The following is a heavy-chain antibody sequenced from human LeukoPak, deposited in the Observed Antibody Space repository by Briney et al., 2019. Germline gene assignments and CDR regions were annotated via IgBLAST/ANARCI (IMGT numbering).Heavy chain of an antibody. J-gene: IGHJ5*02. D-gene: IGHD3-16*01. Sequence: PGGSLRLSCAASGGTFSSYAISWVRQAPGQGLEWMGRIIPILGIANYAQKFQGRVTITADKSTSTAYMELSSLRSEDTAVYYCARLGGVQLRETGFDPWGQGTLVTVSS. CDR1: GGTFSSYA. CDR2: IIPILGIA. CDR3: ARLGGVQLRETGFDP. V-gene: IGHV1-69*04.